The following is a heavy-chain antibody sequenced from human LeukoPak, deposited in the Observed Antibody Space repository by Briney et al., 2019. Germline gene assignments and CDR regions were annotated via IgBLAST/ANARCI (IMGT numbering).Heavy chain of an antibody. V-gene: IGHV1-46*01. J-gene: IGHJ4*02. CDR1: GYTFTNYY. Sequence: GASVKVSCKASGYTFTNYYMHWVRQAPGQGLEWMGIINPSGGSTGYAQKFQGRFTMTRDTSTTTVYMGLSSLRSEDTAVYYCARDREEGYNSYYFDSWGQGTLVIVSS. D-gene: IGHD5-24*01. CDR2: INPSGGST. CDR3: ARDREEGYNSYYFDS.